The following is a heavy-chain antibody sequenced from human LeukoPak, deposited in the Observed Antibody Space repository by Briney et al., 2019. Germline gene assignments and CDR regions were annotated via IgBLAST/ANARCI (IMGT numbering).Heavy chain of an antibody. V-gene: IGHV2-5*02. CDR3: ATHKGRVIPQTLPTFDY. D-gene: IGHD4-23*01. J-gene: IGHJ4*02. CDR1: GFSLSTSGVG. Sequence: SGPTLVYPTQTLTLTCTFSGFSLSTSGVGVGWIRQPPGKALEWLALIYWDDDKRYSPSLKSRLTITKDTSKNQVVLTMTNMDPFDNAKKFFATHKGRVIPQTLPTFDYWGQGTLVTVSS. CDR2: IYWDDDK.